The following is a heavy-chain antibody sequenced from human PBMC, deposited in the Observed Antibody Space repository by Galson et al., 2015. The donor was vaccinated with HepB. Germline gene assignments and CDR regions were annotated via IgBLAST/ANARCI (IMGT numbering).Heavy chain of an antibody. V-gene: IGHV3-30*04. D-gene: IGHD3-22*01. Sequence: SLRLSCAASGFTFSSYAMHWVRRAPGKGLEWVAVISYDGSNKYYADSAKGRFTISRDNSKNTLYLQMNSLRAEDTAVYYCARDSAGRYYDSSGYYPNHFDYWGQGTLVTVSS. CDR1: GFTFSSYA. CDR2: ISYDGSNK. CDR3: ARDSAGRYYDSSGYYPNHFDY. J-gene: IGHJ4*02.